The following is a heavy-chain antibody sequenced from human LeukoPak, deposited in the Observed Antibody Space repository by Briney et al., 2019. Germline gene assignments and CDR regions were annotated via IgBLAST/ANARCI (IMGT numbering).Heavy chain of an antibody. D-gene: IGHD3-10*01. CDR1: GFTFSSNG. CDR2: IRYDGSNK. CDR3: AKGVRLTMVRVFDY. J-gene: IGHJ4*02. V-gene: IGHV3-30*02. Sequence: GGSLRLSCAASGFTFSSNGMHWVRQAPGKGLEWVAFIRYDGSNKYYADSVKGRFTISRDNSKNTLYLQMNSLRAEDTAVYYCAKGVRLTMVRVFDYWGQGTLVTVSS.